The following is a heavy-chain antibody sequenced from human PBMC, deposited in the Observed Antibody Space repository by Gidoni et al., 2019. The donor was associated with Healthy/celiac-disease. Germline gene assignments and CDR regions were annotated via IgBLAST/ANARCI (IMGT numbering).Heavy chain of an antibody. J-gene: IGHJ5*02. D-gene: IGHD2-2*01. Sequence: EVQLLESGGGLVQPGGSLRLSCAASGFTFSSYAMSWVRQAPGKGLEWVSAISGSGGSTYYADSVKGRFTISRDNCKNTLYLQMNSLRAEDTAVYYCAKHGEYCSSTSCYFSRNWFDPWGQGTLVTVSS. CDR3: AKHGEYCSSTSCYFSRNWFDP. V-gene: IGHV3-23*01. CDR2: ISGSGGST. CDR1: GFTFSSYA.